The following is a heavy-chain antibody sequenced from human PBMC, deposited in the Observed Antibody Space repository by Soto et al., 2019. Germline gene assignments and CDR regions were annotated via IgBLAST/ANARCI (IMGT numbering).Heavy chain of an antibody. Sequence: PGESLKISCAASRFTSGYHAMNWVRQAPGKGLEWVSTISSNGENTHYADSVKGRFIISSDNSSNTVALQMNSLRVEDTAIYYCVSWVSAHLDSWGQGTLVTVSS. CDR1: RFTSGYHA. CDR3: VSWVSAHLDS. CDR2: ISSNGENT. V-gene: IGHV3-23*01. D-gene: IGHD6-13*01. J-gene: IGHJ5*01.